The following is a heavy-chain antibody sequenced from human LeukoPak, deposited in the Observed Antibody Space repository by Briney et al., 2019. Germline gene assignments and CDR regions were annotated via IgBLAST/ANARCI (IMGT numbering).Heavy chain of an antibody. Sequence: PSDTLSLTCTVSGGSISSSSYYWGWIRQPTGKGLGWIGSIYYSGSTYYNPSLKSRVTISVDTSKNQFSLKLSSVPAADTAVYYCARLRFYDILTGYYQYYYYYYYMDVWGKGTTVTVSS. D-gene: IGHD3-9*01. CDR3: ARLRFYDILTGYYQYYYYYYYMDV. CDR2: IYYSGST. J-gene: IGHJ6*03. V-gene: IGHV4-39*01. CDR1: GGSISSSSYY.